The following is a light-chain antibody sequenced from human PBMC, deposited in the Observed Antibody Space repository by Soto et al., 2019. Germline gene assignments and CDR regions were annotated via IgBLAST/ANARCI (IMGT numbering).Light chain of an antibody. CDR3: QQSYISPRRS. V-gene: IGKV1-39*01. Sequence: DVVLTQSPDTLSPFPGDTATISCRASQSVGRYLDWYQHKPGQPPKLLMNPASNLRSGVPSRFSGSGSGTHFTLTIGGLQPDDFAVYYCQQSYISPRRSFGQGTRLEVK. J-gene: IGKJ2*01. CDR1: QSVGRY. CDR2: PAS.